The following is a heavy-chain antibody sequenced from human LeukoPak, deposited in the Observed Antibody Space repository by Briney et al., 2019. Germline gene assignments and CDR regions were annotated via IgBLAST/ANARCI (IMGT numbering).Heavy chain of an antibody. CDR3: ARITTALPAAFDY. CDR2: INPNSGDT. V-gene: IGHV1-2*06. J-gene: IGHJ4*02. Sequence: GASVKVSCKASGYTFTGYYIHWMRQAPGQGLEWMGRINPNSGDTNYAQKFQGRVTMTRDTSFSTAYMELNRLTSDDTAVYYCARITTALPAAFDYWGQGTLVTVSS. CDR1: GYTFTGYY. D-gene: IGHD2-2*01.